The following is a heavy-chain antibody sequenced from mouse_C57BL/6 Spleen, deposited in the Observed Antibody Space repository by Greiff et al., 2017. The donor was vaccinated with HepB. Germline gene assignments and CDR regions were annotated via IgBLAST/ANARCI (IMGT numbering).Heavy chain of an antibody. CDR2: IYPRSGNT. CDR1: GYTFTSYG. Sequence: QVQLKESGAELARPGASVKLSCKASGYTFTSYGISWVKQRTGQGLEWIGEIYPRSGNTYYNEKFKGKATLTADKSSSTAYMELRSLTSEDSAVYFCARSPFGLHYAMDYWGQGTSVTVSS. V-gene: IGHV1-81*01. J-gene: IGHJ4*01. CDR3: ARSPFGLHYAMDY. D-gene: IGHD2-4*01.